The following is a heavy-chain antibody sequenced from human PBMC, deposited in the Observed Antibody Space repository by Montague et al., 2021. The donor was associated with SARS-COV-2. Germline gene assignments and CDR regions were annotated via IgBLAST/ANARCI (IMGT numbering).Heavy chain of an antibody. CDR2: IYYGRST. Sequence: SETLSLTCTVSGGSISSSSYYWGWIRQPPGKGLEWIGTIYYGRSTYYNPSLKSRVTISVDTSKNQFSLKLSSVTAADTAVYYCARQVGTMIVVVIIKLRYYFDYWGQGTLVTVSS. J-gene: IGHJ4*02. CDR3: ARQVGTMIVVVIIKLRYYFDY. D-gene: IGHD3-22*01. CDR1: GGSISSSSYY. V-gene: IGHV4-39*01.